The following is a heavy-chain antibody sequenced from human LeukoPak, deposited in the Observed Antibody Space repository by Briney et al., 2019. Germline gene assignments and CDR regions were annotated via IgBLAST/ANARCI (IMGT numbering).Heavy chain of an antibody. D-gene: IGHD6-13*01. CDR1: GGSVSSFY. J-gene: IGHJ3*02. V-gene: IGHV4-4*07. Sequence: PSETLSLTCTVSGGSVSSFYWSWIRQLAGRGLEWIGRIYSSGSTNYNPSLKSRISMSVDTSNNQFSLRLRSVAAADTAVYYCARQVAGNDAFDIWGQGTMVTVSS. CDR3: ARQVAGNDAFDI. CDR2: IYSSGST.